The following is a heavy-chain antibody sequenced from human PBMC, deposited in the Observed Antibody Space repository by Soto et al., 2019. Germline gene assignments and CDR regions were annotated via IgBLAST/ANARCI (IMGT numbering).Heavy chain of an antibody. CDR3: ARERVEVGRGPSFDY. D-gene: IGHD3-3*01. J-gene: IGHJ4*02. V-gene: IGHV1-46*01. CDR2: INPSGGST. CDR1: GYTFTSYY. Sequence: ASVKVSCKASGYTFTSYYMHWVRQAPGQGLEWMGIINPSGGSTSYAQKFQGRVTMTRDTSTSTVYMELSSLRSEDTAVYYCARERVEVGRGPSFDYWGQGTLVTVSS.